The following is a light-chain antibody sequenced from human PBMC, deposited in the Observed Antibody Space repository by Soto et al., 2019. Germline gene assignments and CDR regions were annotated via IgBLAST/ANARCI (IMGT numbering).Light chain of an antibody. CDR1: SSDVGGYNY. Sequence: QSALTQPASVSGSPGQSITISCTGTSSDVGGYNYVSWYQQHPGKAPKLMIYDVSNRPSGVSNRFSGSKSGNTASLTISGLQAEDEDDYYCCSYTSSNSLLFGGGTKLTVL. V-gene: IGLV2-14*01. CDR2: DVS. CDR3: CSYTSSNSLL. J-gene: IGLJ2*01.